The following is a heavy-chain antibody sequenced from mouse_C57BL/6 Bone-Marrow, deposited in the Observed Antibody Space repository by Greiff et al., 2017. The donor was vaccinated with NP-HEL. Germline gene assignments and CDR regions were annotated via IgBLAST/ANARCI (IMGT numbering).Heavy chain of an antibody. V-gene: IGHV1-82*01. CDR2: IYPGDGDT. CDR1: GYAFSSSW. J-gene: IGHJ3*01. CDR3: ARSGYYYGRFAY. D-gene: IGHD1-1*01. Sequence: QVQLKQSGPELVKPGASVKISCKASGYAFSSSWMNWVKQRPGKGLEWIGRIYPGDGDTNYNGKFKGKATLTADKSSSTAYMQLSSLTSEDSAVYFCARSGYYYGRFAYWGQGTLVTVSA.